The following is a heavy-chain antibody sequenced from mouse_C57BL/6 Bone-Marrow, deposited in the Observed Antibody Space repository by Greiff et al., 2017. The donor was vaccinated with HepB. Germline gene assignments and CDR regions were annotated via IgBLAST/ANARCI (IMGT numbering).Heavy chain of an antibody. Sequence: DVQLQESGPGLVKPSQTVFLTCTVTGISITTGNYRWSWIRQFPGNKLEWIGYIYYSGTITYNPSLTSRTTITRDTPKNQFFLEMNSLTAEDTATYYCARGGLLRSPFFDYWGQGTTLTVSS. CDR3: ARGGLLRSPFFDY. CDR2: IYYSGTI. CDR1: GISITTGNYR. D-gene: IGHD1-1*01. V-gene: IGHV3-5*01. J-gene: IGHJ2*01.